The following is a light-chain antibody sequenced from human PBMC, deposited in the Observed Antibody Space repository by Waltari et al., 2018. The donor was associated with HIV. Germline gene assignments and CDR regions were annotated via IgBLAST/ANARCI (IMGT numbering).Light chain of an antibody. CDR3: YSYAGSSTSNWV. CDR1: RSALGSHNL. CDR2: DGS. V-gene: IGLV2-23*01. J-gene: IGLJ3*02. Sequence: QSALTQPASVSGSPGQSITISCTGTRSALGSHNLVSWSQQHPGKVPKLIIFDGSKRPSGVSNRFTGSKSGNTASLTISGLQAEDEADYYCYSYAGSSTSNWVFGGGTKLTVL.